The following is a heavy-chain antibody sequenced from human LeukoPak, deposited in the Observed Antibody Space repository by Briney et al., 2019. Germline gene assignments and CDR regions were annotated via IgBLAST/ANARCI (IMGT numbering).Heavy chain of an antibody. CDR2: ISTYSGNT. CDR1: GYTFTNYG. Sequence: ASVKVSCKASGYTFTNYGITWVRQAPGQGLEWMGWISTYSGNTNYARHLQGRVTMTTDTSTTTAYMELRSLRSDDTAVYYCARGGVTNWLDSWGQGTLVTVSS. V-gene: IGHV1-18*01. J-gene: IGHJ5*01. D-gene: IGHD3-10*01. CDR3: ARGGVTNWLDS.